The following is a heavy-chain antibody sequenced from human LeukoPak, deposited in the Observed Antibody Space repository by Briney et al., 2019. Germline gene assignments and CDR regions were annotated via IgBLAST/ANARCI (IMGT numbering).Heavy chain of an antibody. Sequence: RASVKVSCKASGYTFIDYQMHWLRQAPGQGLEWMGWINPNNGGTNYAQKFQGRVTMTRDTSIRTAYMEVSSLRSDDTAVYYCAREWELITQTDGMDVWGQGTSVTVSS. V-gene: IGHV1-2*02. D-gene: IGHD1-26*01. CDR2: INPNNGGT. CDR1: GYTFIDYQ. CDR3: AREWELITQTDGMDV. J-gene: IGHJ6*02.